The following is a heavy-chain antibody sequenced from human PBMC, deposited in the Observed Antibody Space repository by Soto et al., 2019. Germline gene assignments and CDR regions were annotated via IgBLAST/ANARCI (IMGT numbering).Heavy chain of an antibody. CDR2: IKNDGSGT. V-gene: IGHV3-74*01. D-gene: IGHD3-22*01. Sequence: EVQLVESGGGLVQPGGSLRLSCAASGFTFSTYWMHWVRQAPGKGLVWVSRIKNDGSGTYYVDSVEGRFTISRDNAKNTLYLQMHSLRAEDTAVYYCVRGDGDYYDGNGYLGRHWGQGTLVTVSS. J-gene: IGHJ4*02. CDR1: GFTFSTYW. CDR3: VRGDGDYYDGNGYLGRH.